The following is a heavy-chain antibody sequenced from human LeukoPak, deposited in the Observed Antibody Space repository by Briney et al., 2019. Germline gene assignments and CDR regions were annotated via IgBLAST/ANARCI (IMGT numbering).Heavy chain of an antibody. J-gene: IGHJ4*02. CDR1: GFTFDDYG. CDR3: ARDEAAGMRY. Sequence: GGSLRLSCAASGFTFDDYGMSWVRQAPGKGLVWVSRINSDGSSTNYADSVRGRFTISRDNAKNTLYLQLNSLRAEDTALYYCARDEAAGMRYWGQGTLVTVSS. D-gene: IGHD6-13*01. V-gene: IGHV3-74*01. CDR2: INSDGSST.